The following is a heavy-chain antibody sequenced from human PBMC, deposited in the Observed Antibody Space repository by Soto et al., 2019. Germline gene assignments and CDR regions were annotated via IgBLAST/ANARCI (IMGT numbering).Heavy chain of an antibody. Sequence: GGSLRLSYAASGFTVSVNYMTWVRQAPGKGLEWLGRIGSKGETYATAYAASVKGRFTISRDDSKNTAYLQMNSLESEDTAVYDCSRDDSDWFFNWGRGTLVTVSS. CDR1: GFTVSVNY. D-gene: IGHD3-9*01. J-gene: IGHJ4*02. CDR3: SRDDSDWFFN. CDR2: IGSKGETYAT. V-gene: IGHV3-73*01.